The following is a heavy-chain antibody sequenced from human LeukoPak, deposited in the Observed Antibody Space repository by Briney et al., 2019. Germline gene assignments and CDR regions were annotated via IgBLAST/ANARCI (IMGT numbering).Heavy chain of an antibody. CDR2: IIPIFGTA. CDR3: ARGGDIVVVPAAMIPRYLTGDYHRAEYFQH. D-gene: IGHD2-2*01. J-gene: IGHJ1*01. V-gene: IGHV1-69*13. Sequence: ASVKVSCKASGGTFSSYAISWVRQAPGQGLEWMGGIIPIFGTANYAQKFQGRVTITADESTSTAYMELSSLRSEDTAVYYCARGGDIVVVPAAMIPRYLTGDYHRAEYFQHWGQGTLVTVSS. CDR1: GGTFSSYA.